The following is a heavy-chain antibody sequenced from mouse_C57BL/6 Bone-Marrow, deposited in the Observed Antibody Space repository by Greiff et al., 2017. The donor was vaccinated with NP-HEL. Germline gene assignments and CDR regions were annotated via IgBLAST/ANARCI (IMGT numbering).Heavy chain of an antibody. J-gene: IGHJ3*01. Sequence: VKVVESGPELVKPGASVKISCKASGYTFTDYYINWVKQRPGQGLEWIGWIFPGSGSTYYNEKFKGKATLTVDKSSSTAYMLLSSLTSEDSAVYFCARHFYYSNPFAYWGQGTLVTVSA. CDR3: ARHFYYSNPFAY. D-gene: IGHD2-5*01. CDR1: GYTFTDYY. CDR2: IFPGSGST. V-gene: IGHV1-75*01.